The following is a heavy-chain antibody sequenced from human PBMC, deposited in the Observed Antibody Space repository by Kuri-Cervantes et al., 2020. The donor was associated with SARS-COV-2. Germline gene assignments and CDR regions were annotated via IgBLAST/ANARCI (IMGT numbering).Heavy chain of an antibody. D-gene: IGHD3-10*01. Sequence: SETLSLTCTASGGTIRSYYWSWIRQPAGKGLEWIGRISNSGSTNYNASLKSRVTISVDTSKNQSSLKLSTVTAADTAVYYCARGGRTGNSYYFDYCGQGTLVTVSS. CDR3: ARGGRTGNSYYFDY. CDR1: GGTIRSYY. J-gene: IGHJ4*02. V-gene: IGHV4-4*07. CDR2: ISNSGST.